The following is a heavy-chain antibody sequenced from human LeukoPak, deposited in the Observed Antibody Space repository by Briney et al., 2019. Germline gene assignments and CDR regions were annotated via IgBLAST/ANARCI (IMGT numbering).Heavy chain of an antibody. J-gene: IGHJ4*02. CDR1: GGSISSSSYY. CDR2: IYYSGST. D-gene: IGHD3-22*01. V-gene: IGHV4-39*01. CDR3: ARSYYYDSSGYYSDY. Sequence: SETLSLTRTVSGGSISSSSYYWGWIRQPPGKGLEWIGSIYYSGSTYYNPSLKSRVTISVDTSKNQFSLKLSSVTAADTAVYYCARSYYYDSSGYYSDYWGQGTLVTVSS.